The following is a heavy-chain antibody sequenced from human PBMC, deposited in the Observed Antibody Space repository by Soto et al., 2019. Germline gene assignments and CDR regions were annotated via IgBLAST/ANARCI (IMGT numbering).Heavy chain of an antibody. CDR2: IYWDDDK. J-gene: IGHJ6*02. D-gene: IGHD3-10*01. Sequence: QITLKESGPTLVKPTQTLTLTCTFSGFSLSTSGVGVGWIRQPPGKALEWLALIYWDDDKRYSPSLKSRLTITKDTSKNQLVLTMTNMDPVDTATYYCAHSLAPPFGPYYYYGMDVWGQGTTVTVSS. V-gene: IGHV2-5*02. CDR3: AHSLAPPFGPYYYYGMDV. CDR1: GFSLSTSGVG.